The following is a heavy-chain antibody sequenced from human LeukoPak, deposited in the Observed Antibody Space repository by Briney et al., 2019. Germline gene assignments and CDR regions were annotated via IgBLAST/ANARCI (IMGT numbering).Heavy chain of an antibody. CDR1: GGSFSGYY. D-gene: IGHD4-17*01. V-gene: IGHV4-38-2*02. Sequence: IPSETLSLTCAVYGGSFSGYYWGWIRQPPGKGLEWIGSIYHSGSTYYNPSLKSRVTISVDTSKNQFSLKLSSVTAADTAVYYCARDSTVTTSYDAFDIWGQGTMVTVSS. J-gene: IGHJ3*02. CDR3: ARDSTVTTSYDAFDI. CDR2: IYHSGST.